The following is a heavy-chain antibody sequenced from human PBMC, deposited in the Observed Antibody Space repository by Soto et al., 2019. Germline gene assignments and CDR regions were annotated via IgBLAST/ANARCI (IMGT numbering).Heavy chain of an antibody. D-gene: IGHD1-26*01. CDR2: ICNSDDVG. CDR1: GFNFNNHV. CDR3: AKTVGATKLEDY. V-gene: IGHV3-23*01. J-gene: IGHJ4*02. Sequence: EVQLLESGGGLVHPMSSLRLSCSGSGFNFNNHVINWVRQAPGKGLEWVASICNSDDVGFYADSVRGRFSVTRDRSSSTLYLQMDYVQVEDTAIYYFAKTVGATKLEDYWGQGTLVIVSS.